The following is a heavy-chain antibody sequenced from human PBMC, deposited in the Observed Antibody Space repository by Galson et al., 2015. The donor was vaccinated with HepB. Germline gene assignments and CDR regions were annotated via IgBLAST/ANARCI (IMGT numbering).Heavy chain of an antibody. J-gene: IGHJ4*02. CDR3: ASLVVTASRGFDY. CDR2: ISSSGSTI. Sequence: SLRLSCAASGFTFSGYEMNWVRQAPGKGLEWVSYISSSGSTIYYADSVKGRFTISRDNAKNSLYLQMNSLRAEDTAVYYCASLVVTASRGFDYWGQGTLVTVSS. V-gene: IGHV3-48*03. D-gene: IGHD2-21*02. CDR1: GFTFSGYE.